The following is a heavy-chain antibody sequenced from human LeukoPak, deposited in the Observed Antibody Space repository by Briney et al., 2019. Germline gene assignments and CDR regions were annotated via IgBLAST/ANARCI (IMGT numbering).Heavy chain of an antibody. J-gene: IGHJ5*02. D-gene: IGHD5-18*01. CDR2: IYYSGST. V-gene: IGHV4-39*01. Sequence: PSETLSLTCTVSGGSISSSNYYWGWIRQPPGKGLEWIGSIYYSGSTYYNPSLKSRVTISVDTSKNQFSLKLSSVTAADTAVYYCARTWGAAMANDWFDPWGQGTLVTVSS. CDR3: ARTWGAAMANDWFDP. CDR1: GGSISSSNYY.